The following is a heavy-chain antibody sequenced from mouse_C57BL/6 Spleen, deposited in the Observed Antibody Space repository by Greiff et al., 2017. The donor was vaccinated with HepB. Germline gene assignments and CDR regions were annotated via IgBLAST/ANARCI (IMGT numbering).Heavy chain of an antibody. CDR1: GYAFSSSW. Sequence: QVQLQQSGPELVKPGASVKISCKASGYAFSSSWMNWVKQRPGKGLEWIGQIYPGDGDTNYNGKFKGKATLTADKSSSTAYMQLSSLTSEDSAVYFCARGITTVVATRAMDYWGQGTSVTVSS. J-gene: IGHJ4*01. CDR3: ARGITTVVATRAMDY. CDR2: IYPGDGDT. V-gene: IGHV1-80*01. D-gene: IGHD1-1*01.